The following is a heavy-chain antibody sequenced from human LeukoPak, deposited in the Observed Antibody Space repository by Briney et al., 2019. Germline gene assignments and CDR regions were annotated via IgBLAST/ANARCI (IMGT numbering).Heavy chain of an antibody. CDR2: IYYSGST. J-gene: IGHJ5*02. V-gene: IGHV4-59*01. Sequence: SETLSLTCTVSGGSISSYYCSWIRQPPGKGLEWIGYIYYSGSTNYNPSLKSRVTISVDTSKNQFSLKLSSVTAADTAVYYCARAVDRYNWFDPWGQGTLVTVSS. D-gene: IGHD5-12*01. CDR3: ARAVDRYNWFDP. CDR1: GGSISSYY.